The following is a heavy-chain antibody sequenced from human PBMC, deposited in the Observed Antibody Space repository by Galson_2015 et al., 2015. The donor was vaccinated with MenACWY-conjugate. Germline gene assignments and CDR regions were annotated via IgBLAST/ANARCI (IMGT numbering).Heavy chain of an antibody. CDR2: ISSSGNTI. Sequence: SLRLSCAASGFTFSSYEMNWVRQAPGKGLEWVSYISSSGNTIYYADSVKGRFTISRDNAKNSLYLQMNSPRAEDTAVYYCARGVYDSSGYYFPWGQGTLVTVSS. CDR1: GFTFSSYE. CDR3: ARGVYDSSGYYFP. D-gene: IGHD3-22*01. V-gene: IGHV3-48*03. J-gene: IGHJ1*01.